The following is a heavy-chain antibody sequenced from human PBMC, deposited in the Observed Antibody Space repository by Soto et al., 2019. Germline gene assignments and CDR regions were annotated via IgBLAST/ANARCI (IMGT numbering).Heavy chain of an antibody. CDR3: ARGSSWGSSSVVYWFDP. V-gene: IGHV1-69*02. CDR1: GGTFSSYT. CDR2: IIPILGIA. J-gene: IGHJ5*02. D-gene: IGHD6-6*01. Sequence: SVKVSCKASGGTFSSYTISWVRQAPGQGLEWMGRIIPILGIANYAQKFQGRVTITADKSTSTAYMELSSLRSEDTAVYYCARGSSWGSSSVVYWFDPWGQGTLVTVSS.